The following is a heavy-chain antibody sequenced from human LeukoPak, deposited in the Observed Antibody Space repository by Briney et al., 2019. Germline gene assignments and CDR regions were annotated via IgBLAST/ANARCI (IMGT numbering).Heavy chain of an antibody. J-gene: IGHJ6*02. CDR1: GGTFSSYA. CDR3: ARDPGGLHYYYYGMDV. D-gene: IGHD3-16*01. CDR2: IIPIFGTA. V-gene: IGHV1-69*13. Sequence: GASVKVSCKASGGTFSSYAISWVRQAPGRGLEWMGGIIPIFGTANYAQKFQGRVTITADESTSTAYMELSSLRSEDTAVYYCARDPGGLHYYYYGMDVWGQGTTVTVSS.